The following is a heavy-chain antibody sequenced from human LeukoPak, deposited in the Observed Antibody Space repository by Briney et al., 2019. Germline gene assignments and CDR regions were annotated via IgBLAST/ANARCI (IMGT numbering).Heavy chain of an antibody. D-gene: IGHD1-1*01. Sequence: PGGSLRLSCAASGFIVSSNYMSWVRQAPGKGLEWVSVIYSGGSTYYADSVKGRFTISRDNSKNTLYLQMNSLRAEDTAVYYCASDKLERQALDYWGQGTLVTVSS. J-gene: IGHJ4*02. CDR1: GFIVSSNY. V-gene: IGHV3-53*01. CDR3: ASDKLERQALDY. CDR2: IYSGGST.